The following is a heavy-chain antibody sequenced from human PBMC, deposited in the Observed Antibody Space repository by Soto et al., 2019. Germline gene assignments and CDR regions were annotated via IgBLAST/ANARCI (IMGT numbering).Heavy chain of an antibody. V-gene: IGHV5-51*01. CDR1: GYSSTSYW. CDR3: ARSRRGAYSSGWYSLSGYYNYGIDV. D-gene: IGHD6-19*01. J-gene: IGHJ6*02. CDR2: IYPGDSDT. Sequence: GESLKISCKGSGYSSTSYWIGWVRQMPGKGLEWMGIIYPGDSDTRYSLSFQGQVTISADKIISTAYLQWSSLKASDTAMYYCARSRRGAYSSGWYSLSGYYNYGIDVWGQGTTVTVSS.